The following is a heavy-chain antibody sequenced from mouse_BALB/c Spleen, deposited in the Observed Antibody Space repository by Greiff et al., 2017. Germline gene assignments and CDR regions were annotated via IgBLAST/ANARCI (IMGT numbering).Heavy chain of an antibody. CDR2: ISDGGSYT. D-gene: IGHD2-10*02. Sequence: EVHLVESGGGLVKPGGSLKLSCAASGFTFSDYYMYWVRQTPEKRLEWVATISDGGSYTYYPDSVKGRFTISRDNAKNNLYLQMSSLKSEDTAMYYCARDRYGKETWFAYWGQGTLVTVSA. V-gene: IGHV5-4*02. J-gene: IGHJ3*01. CDR1: GFTFSDYY. CDR3: ARDRYGKETWFAY.